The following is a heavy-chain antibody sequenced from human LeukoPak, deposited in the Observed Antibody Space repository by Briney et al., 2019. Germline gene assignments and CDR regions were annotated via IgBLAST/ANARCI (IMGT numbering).Heavy chain of an antibody. CDR2: IDHTGIT. V-gene: IGHV4-59*01. J-gene: IGHJ4*02. CDR3: ARDNDSRDPPHFDY. D-gene: IGHD3-16*01. CDR1: DDSITIYY. Sequence: ASETLSLTCTVSDDSITIYYWSWIRQPPGKGLEWIGYIDHTGITNYNPSLNSRVTISRDTSKDHFSLELSSATAEDTAVYYCARDNDSRDPPHFDYWGQGTLVTVSS.